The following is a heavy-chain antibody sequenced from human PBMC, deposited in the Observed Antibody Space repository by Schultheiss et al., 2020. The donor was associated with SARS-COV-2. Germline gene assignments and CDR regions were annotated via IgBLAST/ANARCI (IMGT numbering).Heavy chain of an antibody. CDR1: GGSISSYY. Sequence: SETLSLTCTVSGGSISSYYWSWIRQPPGKGLEWIGEINHSGSTNYNPSLKSRVTISVDTSRKKFSLKLSSVTAADATVYYCARGPTYYYGSGSYNHYYYGMDVWGQGTTVTVSS. J-gene: IGHJ6*02. V-gene: IGHV4-34*01. CDR3: ARGPTYYYGSGSYNHYYYGMDV. CDR2: INHSGST. D-gene: IGHD3-10*01.